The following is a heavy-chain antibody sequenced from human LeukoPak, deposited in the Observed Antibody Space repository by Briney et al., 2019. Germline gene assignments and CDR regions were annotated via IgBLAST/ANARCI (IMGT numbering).Heavy chain of an antibody. V-gene: IGHV3-23*01. Sequence: PGGTLRLSCAASGFTFSSYGMSWVRQAPGKGLEWVSAISGSGGSTYYAGSVKGRFTMSRDNSKNTLYLQMNSLRAEDTAVYYCAKVLVGTTCFEYWGQGTLVTVSS. CDR3: AKVLVGTTCFEY. D-gene: IGHD1-7*01. CDR1: GFTFSSYG. CDR2: ISGSGGST. J-gene: IGHJ4*02.